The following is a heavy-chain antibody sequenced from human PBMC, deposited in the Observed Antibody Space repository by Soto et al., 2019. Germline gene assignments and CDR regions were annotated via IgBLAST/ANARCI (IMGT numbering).Heavy chain of an antibody. J-gene: IGHJ4*02. CDR3: ARDLHGDY. CDR2: IKQDGSEK. Sequence: GGSLRLSCAASRFTLSIYWMSWVRQAPGKGLEWVANIKQDGSEKNYVDSVKGRFTISRDNAKDSLYLQMNSLRAEDTAVYYCARDLHGDYWGQGTLVTVSS. V-gene: IGHV3-7*05. CDR1: RFTLSIYW.